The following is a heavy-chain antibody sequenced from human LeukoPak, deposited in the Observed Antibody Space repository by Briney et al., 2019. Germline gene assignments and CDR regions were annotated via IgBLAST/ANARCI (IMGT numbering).Heavy chain of an antibody. CDR2: IKQDGSEK. CDR1: GFTFSSYW. D-gene: IGHD2-15*01. J-gene: IGHJ4*02. CDR3: AKDRTVAAGYFDY. V-gene: IGHV3-7*01. Sequence: GGSLRLSCAASGFTFSSYWMSWVRQAPGKGLEWVANIKQDGSEKYYVDSVKGRFTISRDNAKNSLYLQMNSLRAEDTAVYYCAKDRTVAAGYFDYWGQGTLVTVSS.